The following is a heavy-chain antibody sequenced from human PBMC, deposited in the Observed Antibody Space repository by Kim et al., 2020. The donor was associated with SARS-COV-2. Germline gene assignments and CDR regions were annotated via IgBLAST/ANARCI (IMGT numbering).Heavy chain of an antibody. CDR3: ARHGEQWLPTLWFDP. V-gene: IGHV4-39*01. D-gene: IGHD6-19*01. Sequence: PSLKSRVTITVETSKSQFSLKLSSVTDADTAVYYCARHGEQWLPTLWFDPWGQGSLVTVSS. J-gene: IGHJ5*02.